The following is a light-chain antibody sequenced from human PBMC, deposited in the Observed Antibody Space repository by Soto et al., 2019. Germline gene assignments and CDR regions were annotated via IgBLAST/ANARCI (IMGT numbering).Light chain of an antibody. CDR1: QSVSSY. J-gene: IGKJ5*01. V-gene: IGKV3-11*01. CDR3: QQRSNWPIT. Sequence: EIVWTQTTATLSLSPGERATLSCRASQSVSSYLAWYQQKPGQAPRLLIYDASNRATGIPARFSGSGSGTDFTLTISSLEPEDFAVYYCQQRSNWPITFGQGTRLEI. CDR2: DAS.